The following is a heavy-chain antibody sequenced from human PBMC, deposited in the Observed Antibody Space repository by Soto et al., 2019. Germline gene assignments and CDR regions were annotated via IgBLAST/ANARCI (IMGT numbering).Heavy chain of an antibody. CDR2: IWYDGSNK. J-gene: IGHJ6*04. CDR3: ARDDLPVTYCGGDCRYAMDV. V-gene: IGHV3-33*01. D-gene: IGHD2-21*02. CDR1: GFIFSSYG. Sequence: PGGSLRRSCAASGFIFSSYGMHWVRQAPGKGLEWVAVIWYDGSNKYYADSVKGRFTISRDNSKNTLYLQMNSLRAEDTAMYYCARDDLPVTYCGGDCRYAMDVPGKGTTVTVST.